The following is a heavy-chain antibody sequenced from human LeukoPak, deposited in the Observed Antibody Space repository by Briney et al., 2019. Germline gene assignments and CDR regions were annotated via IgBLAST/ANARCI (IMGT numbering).Heavy chain of an antibody. V-gene: IGHV3-23*01. CDR3: AKDFFRFQLHGF. Sequence: GGSLRLSCAGSGFSFSSRSYFMSWVRQAPGKGLEWVSAISGSDGSTYYADSVKGRFTISRDNSKNTLYLQMNSLRAEDTAVYYCAKDFFRFQLHGFWGQGTLVTVSS. J-gene: IGHJ4*02. D-gene: IGHD3-10*01. CDR2: ISGSDGST. CDR1: GFSFSSRSYF.